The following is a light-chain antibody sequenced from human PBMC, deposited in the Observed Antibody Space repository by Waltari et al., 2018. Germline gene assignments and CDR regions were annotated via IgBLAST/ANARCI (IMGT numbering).Light chain of an antibody. CDR3: MQGARWPTWT. J-gene: IGKJ1*01. CDR2: KVS. CDR1: QSLVHSDGNTY. Sequence: DVVMTQSPLSLPVTLGQPASISCRSSQSLVHSDGNTYLNWFQQRPGQSPRRLIYKVSNRDSGVPDRFSGSGSGTDFTLKISTVEAEDVGVYYCMQGARWPTWTFGQGTKVEIK. V-gene: IGKV2-30*02.